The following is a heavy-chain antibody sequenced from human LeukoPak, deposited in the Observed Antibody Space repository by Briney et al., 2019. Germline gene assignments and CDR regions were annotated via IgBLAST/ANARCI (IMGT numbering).Heavy chain of an antibody. CDR1: GYSLTGYY. Sequence: AASVTVSCKASGYSLTGYYMHWLRQAPGQGLEWMGWINPNSGDTGYAQKFQGRVTMTRDMSISTIYMELTRLRSDDTALYYCARWDGYSSSPDYWGQGTLVTVSS. J-gene: IGHJ4*02. V-gene: IGHV1-2*02. D-gene: IGHD6-13*01. CDR3: ARWDGYSSSPDY. CDR2: INPNSGDT.